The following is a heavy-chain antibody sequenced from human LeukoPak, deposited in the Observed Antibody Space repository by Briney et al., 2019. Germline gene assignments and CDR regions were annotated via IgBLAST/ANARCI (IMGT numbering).Heavy chain of an antibody. CDR2: IYYSGST. V-gene: IGHV4-39*07. D-gene: IGHD3-22*01. J-gene: IGHJ3*02. CDR1: GGSISSSSYY. CDR3: ARGEVVVITPDAFDI. Sequence: SETLSLTCTVSGGSISSSSYYWGWIRQPPGKGLEWIGSIYYSGSTYYNPSLKSRVTISVDTSKNQFFLKLSSVTAADTAVYYCARGEVVVITPDAFDIWGQGTMVTVSS.